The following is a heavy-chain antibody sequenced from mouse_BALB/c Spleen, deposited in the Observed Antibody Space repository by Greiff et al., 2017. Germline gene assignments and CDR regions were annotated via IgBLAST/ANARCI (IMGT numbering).Heavy chain of an antibody. Sequence: EVKLMEGGGGLVKPGGSLKLSCAASGFTFSSYAMSWVRQSPEKRLEWVAEISSGGSYTYYLDTVTGRFTISRDNAKNTLYLEMSSLRSEDTAMYYCARVDYDVYYAMDYWGQGTSVTVSS. CDR2: ISSGGSYT. D-gene: IGHD2-4*01. J-gene: IGHJ4*01. CDR3: ARVDYDVYYAMDY. V-gene: IGHV5-9-4*01. CDR1: GFTFSSYA.